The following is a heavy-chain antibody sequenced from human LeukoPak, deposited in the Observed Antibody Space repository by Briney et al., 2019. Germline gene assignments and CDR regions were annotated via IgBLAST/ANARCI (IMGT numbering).Heavy chain of an antibody. Sequence: GGSLRLSCAASGFTFSSYAMSWVRQAPGKGLEWVSAISGSGYDTYHADSVKGRFTISRHNSKNTLYLQMNGLRAEDTAVYHCAKSRSVADAFDIWGPGTMVTVSS. CDR3: AKSRSVADAFDI. CDR2: ISGSGYDT. CDR1: GFTFSSYA. V-gene: IGHV3-23*01. J-gene: IGHJ3*02. D-gene: IGHD6-19*01.